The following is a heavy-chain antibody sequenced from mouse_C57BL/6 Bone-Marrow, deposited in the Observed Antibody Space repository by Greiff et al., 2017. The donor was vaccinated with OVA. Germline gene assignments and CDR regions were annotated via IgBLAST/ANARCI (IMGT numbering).Heavy chain of an antibody. CDR1: EYEFPSHD. V-gene: IGHV5-2*01. J-gene: IGHJ1*03. CDR3: ARWEYDGYYRYFDV. Sequence: DVKLVESGGGLVQPGESLKLSCESNEYEFPSHDMSWVRKTPEKRLELVAAINSDGGSTYYPDTMERRFIISRDNTKKTLYLQMSSLRSEDTALYYCARWEYDGYYRYFDVWGTGTTVTVSS. D-gene: IGHD2-3*01. CDR2: INSDGGST.